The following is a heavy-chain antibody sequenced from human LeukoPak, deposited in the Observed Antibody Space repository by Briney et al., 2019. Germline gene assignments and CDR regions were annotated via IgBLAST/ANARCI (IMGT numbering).Heavy chain of an antibody. CDR2: IKHDGSEK. CDR1: GYPSSSIW. CDR3: ARNRRCCGEDY. J-gene: IGHJ4*02. Sequence: GGSLRVSCAASGYPSSSIWVSWVRQAPGKGLEWVANIKHDGSEKNYVDSVKGRLTISRDNAQNSLYLQMNSLRPEDTGVYYCARNRRCCGEDYWGQGTQVTVSS. D-gene: IGHD2-21*01. V-gene: IGHV3-7*01.